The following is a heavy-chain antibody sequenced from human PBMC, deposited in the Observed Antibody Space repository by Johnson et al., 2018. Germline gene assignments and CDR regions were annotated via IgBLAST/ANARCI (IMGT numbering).Heavy chain of an antibody. CDR1: GFTVSSNY. Sequence: EVQLLESGGGLVQPGGSLRLSCAASGFTVSSNYMSWVRQAPGKGLEWVSVIYSGGSTYYADSVKGRFTISRDNSKNTLYLQMNSLRAEDTAVYYCAREKLAVTPARYYYYYMDVWGKGTTVTVSS. CDR3: AREKLAVTPARYYYYYMDV. V-gene: IGHV3-53*01. CDR2: IYSGGST. D-gene: IGHD5-18*01. J-gene: IGHJ6*03.